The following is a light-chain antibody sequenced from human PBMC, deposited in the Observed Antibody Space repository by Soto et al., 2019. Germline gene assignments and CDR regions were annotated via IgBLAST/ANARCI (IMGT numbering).Light chain of an antibody. Sequence: QSVLTQPPSASGSPGQSVTISCTGTKHDIGVYDFVSWYQHHPGKAPRLIIYEVVQRPSGVPDRFSGSKSGNTASLTVSGLQAADDADYFCKSYAASNNYVSGSGTKVT. V-gene: IGLV2-8*01. J-gene: IGLJ1*01. CDR1: KHDIGVYDF. CDR3: KSYAASNNYV. CDR2: EVV.